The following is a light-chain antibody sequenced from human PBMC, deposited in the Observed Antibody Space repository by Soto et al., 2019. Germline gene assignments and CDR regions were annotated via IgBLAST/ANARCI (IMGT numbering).Light chain of an antibody. V-gene: IGKV1-5*03. CDR3: QQYNSYPRT. Sequence: DIQMTQSPSTLSASVGDRVTITCRASQSISSRLAWYQQKPGKAPKLLIYEASSLERGVPSRFSGSGSGTEFTLTISSLQPDDFATYHCQQYNSYPRTFGQGTKVEIK. J-gene: IGKJ1*01. CDR1: QSISSR. CDR2: EAS.